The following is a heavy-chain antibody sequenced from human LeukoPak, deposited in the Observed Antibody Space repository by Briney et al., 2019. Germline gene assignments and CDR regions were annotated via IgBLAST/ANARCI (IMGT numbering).Heavy chain of an antibody. Sequence: GASVKVSCKASGYTFTSYYMHWVRQAPGQGLEWMGIINPSGGSTSYAQKFQGGVTMTRDTSTSTVYMELSSLRSEDTAVYYCARDKGWLLFVPTTSPPKPPFDYWGQGTLVTVSS. V-gene: IGHV1-46*01. CDR2: INPSGGST. CDR1: GYTFTSYY. J-gene: IGHJ4*02. D-gene: IGHD3-3*01. CDR3: ARDKGWLLFVPTTSPPKPPFDY.